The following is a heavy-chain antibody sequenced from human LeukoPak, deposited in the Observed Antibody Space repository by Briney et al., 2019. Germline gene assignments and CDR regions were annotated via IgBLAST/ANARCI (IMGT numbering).Heavy chain of an antibody. CDR1: GGTFSSYG. V-gene: IGHV1-69*13. CDR2: IIPIFGTP. J-gene: IGHJ4*02. D-gene: IGHD4-23*01. Sequence: SVKVSCKASGGTFSSYGISWVRQAPGQGLEWMGGIIPIFGTPNYAQKFQGRVTITADESTSTAYMELSSLRSDDTAVYYCAGTPHTVVTRSFSYWGQGTLVTVS. CDR3: AGTPHTVVTRSFSY.